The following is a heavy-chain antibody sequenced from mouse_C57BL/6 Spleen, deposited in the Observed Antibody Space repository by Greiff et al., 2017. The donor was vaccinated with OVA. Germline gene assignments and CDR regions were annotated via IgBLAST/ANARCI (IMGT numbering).Heavy chain of an antibody. Sequence: EVKLQESGGGLVQPGGSLKLSCAASGFTFSDYGMAWVRQAPRKGPEWVAFISNLAYSIYYADTVTGRFTISRENAKNTLYLEMSSLRSEDTAMYYCARHEGTGFAYWGQGTLVTVSA. CDR2: ISNLAYSI. CDR3: ARHEGTGFAY. J-gene: IGHJ3*01. D-gene: IGHD3-3*01. CDR1: GFTFSDYG. V-gene: IGHV5-15*01.